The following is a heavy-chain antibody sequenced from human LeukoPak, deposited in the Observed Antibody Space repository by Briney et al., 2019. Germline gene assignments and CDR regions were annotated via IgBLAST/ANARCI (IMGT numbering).Heavy chain of an antibody. J-gene: IGHJ4*02. Sequence: SETLSLTCAVYGGSFSGYYWSWIRQPPGKGLEWIGEINHSGSTNYNPSLKSRVTISVDTSKNQFSLKLSSVTAADTAVYYCARRVGQWLDNLDYWGQGTLVTVSS. CDR3: ARRVGQWLDNLDY. CDR1: GGSFSGYY. D-gene: IGHD6-19*01. CDR2: INHSGST. V-gene: IGHV4-34*01.